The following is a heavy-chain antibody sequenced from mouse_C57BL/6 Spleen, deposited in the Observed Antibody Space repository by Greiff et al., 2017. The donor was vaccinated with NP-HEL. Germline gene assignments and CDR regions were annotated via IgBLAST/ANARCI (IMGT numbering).Heavy chain of an antibody. Sequence: EVKLQESGGGLVQPGGSLSLSCAASGFTFTDYYMSWVRQPPGKALEWLGFIRNKANGYTTEYSASVKGRFTISRDNSQSILYLQMNALRAEDSATYYCVRYINWYYYAMDYWGQGTSVTVSS. CDR1: GFTFTDYY. V-gene: IGHV7-3*01. CDR3: VRYINWYYYAMDY. CDR2: IRNKANGYTT. J-gene: IGHJ4*01. D-gene: IGHD4-1*02.